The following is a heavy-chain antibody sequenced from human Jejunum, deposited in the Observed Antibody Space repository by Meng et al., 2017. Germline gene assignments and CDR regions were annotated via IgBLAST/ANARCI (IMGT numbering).Heavy chain of an antibody. CDR1: GVSTTAPFY. D-gene: IGHD1-14*01. V-gene: IGHV4-4*02. CDR2: VWPSGAT. CDR3: ARAIRERYFDS. J-gene: IGHJ4*02. Sequence: QVQLQESGPGLVKPSGTLSLTCTVSGVSTTAPFYWTWIRQAPGKGLEWIGEVWPSGATYYNPSLSSRITISIDTSNNQFSLEVAFLTAADTAVYYCARAIRERYFDSWGQGTLVTGSS.